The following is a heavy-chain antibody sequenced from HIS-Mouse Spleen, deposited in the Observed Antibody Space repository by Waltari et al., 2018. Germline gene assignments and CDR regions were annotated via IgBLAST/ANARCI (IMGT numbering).Heavy chain of an antibody. CDR1: GGSISSSSYY. D-gene: IGHD6-13*01. CDR3: AREIPYSSSWYDWYFDL. V-gene: IGHV4-39*07. J-gene: IGHJ2*01. Sequence: QLQLQESGPGLVKPSETLSLTCTVSGGSISSSSYYWGWIRQPPGKVLEWIGSIYYSGSTYYNPSLKSRVTISVDTSKNQFSLKLSSVTAADTAVYYCAREIPYSSSWYDWYFDLWGRGTLGTVSS. CDR2: IYYSGST.